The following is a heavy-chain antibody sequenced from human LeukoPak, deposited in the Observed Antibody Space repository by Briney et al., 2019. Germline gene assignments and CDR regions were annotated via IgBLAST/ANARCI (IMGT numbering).Heavy chain of an antibody. Sequence: SETLSLTCTVSGGSISNKYWSWIRQPPGKGLEWIGYIYYSGSTNYNPSLKSRVTILVDTSKNQFSLKLSSVTAADTAVYYCARVATVRGVPYFDYWGQGTLVTVSS. CDR2: IYYSGST. CDR1: GGSISNKY. CDR3: ARVATVRGVPYFDY. V-gene: IGHV4-59*01. J-gene: IGHJ4*02. D-gene: IGHD3-10*01.